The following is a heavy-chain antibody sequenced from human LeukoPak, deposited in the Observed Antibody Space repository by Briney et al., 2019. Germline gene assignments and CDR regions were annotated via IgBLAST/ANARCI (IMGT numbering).Heavy chain of an antibody. D-gene: IGHD3-10*01. Sequence: GGSLRLSCAASGSPLTWYWTHWVRQVPGKGLVWVSRMNGDATNMKYADPVNGRFTISRDNSKNMVFLEMNGLRVEDTAIYYCALGSASGILDSWGQGTLVTVSS. CDR1: GSPLTWYW. V-gene: IGHV3-74*01. CDR2: MNGDATNM. J-gene: IGHJ4*02. CDR3: ALGSASGILDS.